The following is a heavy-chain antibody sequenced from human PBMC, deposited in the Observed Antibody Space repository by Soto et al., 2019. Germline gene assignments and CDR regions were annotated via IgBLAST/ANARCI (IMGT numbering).Heavy chain of an antibody. CDR1: GFTFSSYA. CDR2: ISYDGSNK. CDR3: ASAPDPFTVTQFDY. J-gene: IGHJ4*02. D-gene: IGHD4-17*01. Sequence: VQLVESGGGVVQPGRSLRLSCAASGFTFSSYAMHWVRQAPGKGLEWVAVISYDGSNKYYADSVKGRFTISRDNSKNTLYLQMNSLRAEDTAVYYCASAPDPFTVTQFDYWGQGTQVTVSS. V-gene: IGHV3-30-3*01.